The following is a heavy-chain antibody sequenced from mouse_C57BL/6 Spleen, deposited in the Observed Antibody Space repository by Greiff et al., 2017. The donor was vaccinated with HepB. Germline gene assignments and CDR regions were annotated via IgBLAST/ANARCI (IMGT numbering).Heavy chain of an antibody. CDR3: AREASSGSCPAWFAY. V-gene: IGHV5-4*01. D-gene: IGHD1-1*01. CDR1: GFTFSSYA. J-gene: IGHJ3*01. CDR2: ISDGGSYT. Sequence: EVQLQESGGGLVKPGGSLKLSCAASGFTFSSYAMSWVRQTPEKRLEWVATISDGGSYTYYPDNVKGRFTISRDNAKNNLYLQMSHLKSEDTAMYYCAREASSGSCPAWFAYWGQGTLVTVSA.